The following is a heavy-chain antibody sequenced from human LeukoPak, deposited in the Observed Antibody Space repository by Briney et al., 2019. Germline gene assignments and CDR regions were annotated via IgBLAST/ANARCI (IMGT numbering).Heavy chain of an antibody. Sequence: GGSLRLSCVASGFTFGKYWMSWVRQAPGKGLEWVANIKLDGSEKNYVDSVKGRFTISRDNSKNTLYLQMNSLRAEDTAVYYCAKASYYDFWSGYYPYYYYYGMDVWGQGTTVTVSS. CDR3: AKASYYDFWSGYYPYYYYYGMDV. V-gene: IGHV3-7*01. J-gene: IGHJ6*02. CDR1: GFTFGKYW. D-gene: IGHD3-3*01. CDR2: IKLDGSEK.